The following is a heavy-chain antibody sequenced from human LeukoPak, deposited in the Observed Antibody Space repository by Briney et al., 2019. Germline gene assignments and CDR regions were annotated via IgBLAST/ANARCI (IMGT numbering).Heavy chain of an antibody. D-gene: IGHD2-2*01. CDR3: ARTLYCSSTSCYAFWFDP. CDR2: IYYSGST. CDR1: GGSISSYY. J-gene: IGHJ5*02. V-gene: IGHV4-59*08. Sequence: PSETLSLTCTVSGGSISSYYWGWIRQPPGKGLEWIGYIYYSGSTNYNPSLKSRVTISVDTSKNQFSLKLSSVTAADTAVYYCARTLYCSSTSCYAFWFDPWGQGTLVTVSS.